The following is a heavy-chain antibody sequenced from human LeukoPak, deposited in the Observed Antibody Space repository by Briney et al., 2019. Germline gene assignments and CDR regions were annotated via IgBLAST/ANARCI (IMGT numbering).Heavy chain of an antibody. CDR1: GFTFRNYY. CDR3: ARDQSWEILSHFDY. Sequence: GGSLRLSCAASGFTFRNYYMTWIRQAPGKGLEWVSYISASGDTIYYGDSVRGRFTISRDNAKNSLYLDMNTLKAEDTAVYYCARDQSWEILSHFDYWGQGTLVTVSS. CDR2: ISASGDTI. V-gene: IGHV3-11*04. J-gene: IGHJ4*02. D-gene: IGHD1-26*01.